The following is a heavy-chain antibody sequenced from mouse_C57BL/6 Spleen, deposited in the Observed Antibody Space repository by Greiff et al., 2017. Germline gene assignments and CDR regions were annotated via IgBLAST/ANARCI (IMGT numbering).Heavy chain of an antibody. CDR2: ISYDGSN. CDR1: GYSITSGYY. Sequence: DVKLVESGPGLVKPSQSLSLTCSVTGYSITSGYYWNWIRQFPGNKLEWMGYISYDGSNNYNPSLKNRISITRDTSKNQFFLKLNSVTTEDTATYYCARHDGAMDYWGQGTSVTVSS. J-gene: IGHJ4*01. D-gene: IGHD2-3*01. CDR3: ARHDGAMDY. V-gene: IGHV3-6*01.